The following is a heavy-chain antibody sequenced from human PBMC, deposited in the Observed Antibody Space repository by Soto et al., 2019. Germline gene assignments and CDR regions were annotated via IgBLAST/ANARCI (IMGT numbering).Heavy chain of an antibody. V-gene: IGHV3-23*01. D-gene: IGHD1-26*01. CDR2: ISGSGGST. Sequence: EVQLLESGGGLVQPGGSLRLSCAASGFTFSNNAMNWVGQAPGKGLEWVSDISGSGGSTYYADSVKGRFTISRDNSKNTLFLQMNSLRAEDTAVYYCAKRGSGGGSYSMDYWGQGTLVTVSS. CDR1: GFTFSNNA. CDR3: AKRGSGGGSYSMDY. J-gene: IGHJ4*02.